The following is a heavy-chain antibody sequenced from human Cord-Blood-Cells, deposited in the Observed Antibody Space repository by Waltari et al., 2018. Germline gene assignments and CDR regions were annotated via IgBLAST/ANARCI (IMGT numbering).Heavy chain of an antibody. CDR1: GFTFSPSG. CDR2: IWYDGSNK. V-gene: IGHV3-33*01. Sequence: QVQLVESGGGVVQPGRSLRLSCAAYGFTFSPSGIHWVRPAPGKGLEWVAVIWYDGSNKYYADSVKGRFTISRDNSKNTPYLQMNSLRAEDTAVYYCARDLNYYYYMDVWGKGTTVTVSS. CDR3: ARDLNYYYYMDV. J-gene: IGHJ6*03.